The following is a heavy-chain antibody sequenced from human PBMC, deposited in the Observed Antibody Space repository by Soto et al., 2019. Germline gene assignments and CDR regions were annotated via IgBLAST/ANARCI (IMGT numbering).Heavy chain of an antibody. J-gene: IGHJ5*02. CDR1: GFTFSTYA. Sequence: PGGSLRLSCAASGFTFSTYAIHWVRQAPDRGLEWVAVIWYDGSEKYYSDAVKGRFTVSRDNSKDTLYLQMDSLTAGDTAVYYCARPSCSGKSCFFRPYDHWGQGTLVTVSS. D-gene: IGHD2-15*01. CDR2: IWYDGSEK. CDR3: ARPSCSGKSCFFRPYDH. V-gene: IGHV3-33*01.